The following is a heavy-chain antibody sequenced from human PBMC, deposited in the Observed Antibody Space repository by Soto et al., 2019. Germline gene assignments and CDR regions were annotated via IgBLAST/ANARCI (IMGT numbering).Heavy chain of an antibody. Sequence: PSETLYLTCTVSCGSISSGDYYWNWIRQPPGKGLEWIGYIYYTGTTKYNPSLKSRATLSVDTAKNRFSLNLTSLTAADTAVYYCARGDWFHPWGQGTLVTVSS. CDR2: IYYTGTT. CDR3: ARGDWFHP. V-gene: IGHV4-30-4*01. CDR1: CGSISSGDYY. J-gene: IGHJ5*02.